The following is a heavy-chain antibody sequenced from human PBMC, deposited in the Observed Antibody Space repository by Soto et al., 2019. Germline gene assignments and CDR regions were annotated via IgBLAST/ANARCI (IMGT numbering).Heavy chain of an antibody. Sequence: QVQLVQSGAEVKKPGASVKVSCKASGYTFTSYGISWVRQAPGQGLEWMGWISAYNGNTNHGQKLQGRVTMTTDPPTSSAYMELRSLTSADTAVYHSAADRGGSYYTVYNFHSWARRTMVPVSS. CDR1: GYTFTSYG. V-gene: IGHV1-18*01. CDR2: ISAYNGNT. D-gene: IGHD1-26*01. CDR3: AADRGGSYYTVYNFHS. J-gene: IGHJ5*01.